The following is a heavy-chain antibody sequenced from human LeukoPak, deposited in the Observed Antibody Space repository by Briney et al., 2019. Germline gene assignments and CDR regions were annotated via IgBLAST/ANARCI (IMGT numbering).Heavy chain of an antibody. J-gene: IGHJ4*02. CDR2: IYYSGST. D-gene: IGHD7-27*01. CDR3: ARGFRGDNFDY. Sequence: SETLSLTCTVSGGSISSYYWSWIRQPPEKGLEWIGYIYYSGSTNYNPSLKSRVTISVDTSKNQFSLKLSSVTAADTAVYYCARGFRGDNFDYWGQGTLVTVSS. V-gene: IGHV4-59*01. CDR1: GGSISSYY.